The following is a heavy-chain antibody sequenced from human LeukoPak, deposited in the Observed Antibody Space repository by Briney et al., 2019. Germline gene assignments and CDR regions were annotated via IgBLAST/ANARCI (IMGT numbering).Heavy chain of an antibody. V-gene: IGHV3-30*04. D-gene: IGHD5-18*01. J-gene: IGHJ4*02. CDR3: ARARTAVVQSPLDY. CDR2: ISYDGSNK. CDR1: GFTFSSYA. Sequence: GGSLRLSCAASGFTFSSYAMHWVRQALGKGLEWVAVISYDGSNKYYADSVKGRFTISRDNSKNTVYLQMNSLRADDTAVYYCARARTAVVQSPLDYWGQGTLVTVSS.